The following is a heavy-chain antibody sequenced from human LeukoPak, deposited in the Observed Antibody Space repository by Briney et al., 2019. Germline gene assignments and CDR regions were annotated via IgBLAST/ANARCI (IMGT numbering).Heavy chain of an antibody. CDR2: MNPNSGNT. CDR1: VYTFTTYD. CDR3: ARVQMATIFYYYYYIDV. J-gene: IGHJ6*03. V-gene: IGHV1-8*03. D-gene: IGHD5-24*01. Sequence: ASVKVSCTASVYTFTTYDINWVRQAPGHGLEWMGWMNPNSGNTGYAQKFQGRVTITRNTSISTAYMELSSLRSEDTAVYYCARVQMATIFYYYYYIDVWGKGTTVTVSS.